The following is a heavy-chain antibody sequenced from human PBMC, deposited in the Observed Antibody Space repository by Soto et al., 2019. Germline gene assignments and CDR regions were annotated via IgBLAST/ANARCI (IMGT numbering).Heavy chain of an antibody. D-gene: IGHD6-19*01. CDR3: ARVYPDSGLPYHYYGMDV. Sequence: VGSLRLSCAASGFTFTTYWMSWVRQAPWKVLEWVANIKQDGSEKYYVDSAKVRFTISRDNAKNSLYLQMNSLRAEDTALYYCARVYPDSGLPYHYYGMDVWGQGTTVTVSS. J-gene: IGHJ6*02. CDR2: IKQDGSEK. V-gene: IGHV3-7*01. CDR1: GFTFTTYW.